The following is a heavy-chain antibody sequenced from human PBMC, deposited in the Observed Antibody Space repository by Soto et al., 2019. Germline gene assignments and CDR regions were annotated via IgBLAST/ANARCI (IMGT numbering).Heavy chain of an antibody. J-gene: IGHJ6*02. Sequence: SETLSLTCTVSGGSISSSSYYWGWNRQPQGKGLEWIGSIYDSGSTNYNPSLKSRVTISVDTSKNQFSLKLSSVTAADTAVYYCARDASIAAAGTLLTPKKERPVDYYYYGMDVWGQGTTVTVSS. D-gene: IGHD6-13*01. V-gene: IGHV4-39*07. CDR2: IYDSGST. CDR3: ARDASIAAAGTLLTPKKERPVDYYYYGMDV. CDR1: GGSISSSSYY.